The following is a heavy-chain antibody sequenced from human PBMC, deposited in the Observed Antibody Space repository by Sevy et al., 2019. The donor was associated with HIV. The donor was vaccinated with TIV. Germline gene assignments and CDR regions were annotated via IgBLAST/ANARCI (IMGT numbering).Heavy chain of an antibody. Sequence: GGSLRLSFAASGFTFSSYSMNWVRQAPGKGLEWVSSISSSSSYIYYADSVKGRFTISRDNAKNSLYLQMNSLRAEDTAVYYCARDRYGSGSPFDYWGQGTLVTVSS. CDR1: GFTFSSYS. J-gene: IGHJ4*02. CDR2: ISSSSSYI. V-gene: IGHV3-21*01. CDR3: ARDRYGSGSPFDY. D-gene: IGHD3-10*01.